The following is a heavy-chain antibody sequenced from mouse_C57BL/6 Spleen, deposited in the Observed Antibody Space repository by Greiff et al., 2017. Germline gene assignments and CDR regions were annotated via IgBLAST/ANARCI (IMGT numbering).Heavy chain of an antibody. V-gene: IGHV1-50*01. CDR1: GYTFTSYW. Sequence: QVQLQQPGAELVKPGASVKLSCKASGYTFTSYWMQWVKQRPGQGLEWIGEIDHSDSYTNYNQKVKGKGTLTVDTSSSAAYIQLSSLTSDDSAVYYCARYPDYGSSYERDFDYWGQGTTLTVSS. J-gene: IGHJ2*01. D-gene: IGHD1-1*01. CDR3: ARYPDYGSSYERDFDY. CDR2: IDHSDSYT.